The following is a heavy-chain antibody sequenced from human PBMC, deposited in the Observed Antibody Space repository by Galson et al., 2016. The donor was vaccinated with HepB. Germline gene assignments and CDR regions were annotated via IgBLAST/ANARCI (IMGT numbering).Heavy chain of an antibody. CDR2: IFTDGSGT. J-gene: IGHJ3*02. CDR3: GRGSKYGFDM. V-gene: IGHV3-74*01. Sequence: SLRLSCAASAFTFSAYPMHWVRQAPGKGLVWISRIFTDGSGTLYADSVKGRFTISRDNAKNTLFLQMNSLRADDTAVYYCGRGSKYGFDMWGQGTMVTVPS. CDR1: AFTFSAYP.